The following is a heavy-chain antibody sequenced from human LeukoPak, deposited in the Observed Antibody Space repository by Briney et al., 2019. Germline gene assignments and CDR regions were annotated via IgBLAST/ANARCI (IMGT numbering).Heavy chain of an antibody. CDR1: GFTFDDYA. D-gene: IGHD6-13*01. CDR2: ISWNSGSI. V-gene: IGHV3-9*01. J-gene: IGHJ4*02. Sequence: PGGSLRLSCAASGFTFDDYAMHWVRQAPGKGLEWVSGISWNSGSIGYADSVKGRFTISRDNAKNSLYLQMNSLRAEDTALYYCAKDASYSSSWYDYWGQGTLVTVSS. CDR3: AKDASYSSSWYDY.